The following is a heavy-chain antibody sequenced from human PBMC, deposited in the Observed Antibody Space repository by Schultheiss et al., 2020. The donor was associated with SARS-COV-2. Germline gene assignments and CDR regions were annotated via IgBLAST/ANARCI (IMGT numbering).Heavy chain of an antibody. V-gene: IGHV4-4*07. CDR1: NGSFSGYY. Sequence: SETLSLTFSVYNGSFSGYYWSWIRQPPGKGLEWIGRIYTSGSTNYNPSLKSRVTMSVDTSKNQFSLKLSSVTAADTAVYYCARALIPLGDDFWSGYYMSTPMDVWGQGTTVTVSS. J-gene: IGHJ6*02. CDR2: IYTSGST. CDR3: ARALIPLGDDFWSGYYMSTPMDV. D-gene: IGHD3-3*01.